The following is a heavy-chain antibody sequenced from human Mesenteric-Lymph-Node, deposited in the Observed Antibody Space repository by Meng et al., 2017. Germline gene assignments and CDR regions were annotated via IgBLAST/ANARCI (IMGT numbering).Heavy chain of an antibody. V-gene: IGHV3-33*08. CDR3: ARDVRTYGGVDY. J-gene: IGHJ4*02. D-gene: IGHD4-23*01. CDR2: IRYDGSSK. Sequence: VQLVCAWGGLAHPGSSSRLFWSASGFTFSYLGMPWVLQFQGKGREWVAGIRYDGSSKYYAVSVKGRFTITRDNSKNTLYLQMNSLRAEDTAVYYCARDVRTYGGVDYWGQGTLVTVSS. CDR1: GFTFSYLG.